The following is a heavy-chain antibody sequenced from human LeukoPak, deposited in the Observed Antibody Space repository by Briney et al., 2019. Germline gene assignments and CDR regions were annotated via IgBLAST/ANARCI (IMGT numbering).Heavy chain of an antibody. Sequence: GASVKVSCKASGYTFTSYAISWVRQAPGQGLEWMGRIIPILGIANYAQKFQGRVTITADKSTSTAYMELSSLRSEDTAVYYCARAAGDYDAFDIWGQGTMVTVSS. D-gene: IGHD4-17*01. CDR3: ARAAGDYDAFDI. V-gene: IGHV1-69*04. CDR1: GYTFTSYA. J-gene: IGHJ3*02. CDR2: IIPILGIA.